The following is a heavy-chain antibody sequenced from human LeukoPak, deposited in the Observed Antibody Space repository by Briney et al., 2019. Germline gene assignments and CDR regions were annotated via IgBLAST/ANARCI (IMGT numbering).Heavy chain of an antibody. CDR3: ARRNAMDV. CDR2: INRDGSER. V-gene: IGHV3-7*03. Sequence: PGGSLRLSCAASGFTFSNYWMTWVRQAPGKGLEWVANINRDGSERYCVDSVKGRFTISRDDAKSSLYLQMNSLRAEGTAVYYCARRNAMDVWGQGTTVIVFS. CDR1: GFTFSNYW. J-gene: IGHJ6*02.